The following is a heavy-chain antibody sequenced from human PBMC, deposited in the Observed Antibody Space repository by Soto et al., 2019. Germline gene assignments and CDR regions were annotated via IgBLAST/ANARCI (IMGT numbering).Heavy chain of an antibody. J-gene: IGHJ5*02. CDR1: GYTFTSYY. Sequence: QVQLVQSGAEVKKPGASVKVSCKASGYTFTSYYMHWVRQAPGQGLEWMGIINPSGGSTSYAQKFQCRVTMTRDTSTSTVYMELSSLRSEDTAVYYCARDRSVVVVGAWFDPWGQGTLVTVSS. D-gene: IGHD2-15*01. CDR3: ARDRSVVVVGAWFDP. CDR2: INPSGGST. V-gene: IGHV1-46*01.